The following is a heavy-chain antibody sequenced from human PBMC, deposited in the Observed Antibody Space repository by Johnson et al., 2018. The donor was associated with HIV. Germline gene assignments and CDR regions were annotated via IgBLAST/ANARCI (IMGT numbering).Heavy chain of an antibody. CDR2: ISYDGTDK. CDR1: GFSLGAYA. Sequence: VQLVESGGGLVQPGGSLRLSCVASGFSLGAYAIHWVRQAPGKGLEWVALISYDGTDKFYATSVKGRFTISRDNSKNTLYLQMNSLRAEDTAVYYCARAASQQQLKVPFDIWGQGTMVTVSS. V-gene: IGHV3-30*14. J-gene: IGHJ3*02. D-gene: IGHD6-13*01. CDR3: ARAASQQQLKVPFDI.